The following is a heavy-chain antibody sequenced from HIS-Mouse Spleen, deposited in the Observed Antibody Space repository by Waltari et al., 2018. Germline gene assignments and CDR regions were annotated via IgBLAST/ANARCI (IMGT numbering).Heavy chain of an antibody. V-gene: IGHV1-18*01. Sequence: QVQLVQSGAEVKKPGASVKVSCKASGYTFTSYGISWVRQAPGQGLEWMGWNRAYNGNKKEEQKLQGRVTMTTDTATSTAYMELRSLRSDETAVYYCARVPSIAAAGNDNWFDPWGQGTLVTVSS. CDR2: NRAYNGNK. CDR3: ARVPSIAAAGNDNWFDP. D-gene: IGHD6-13*01. CDR1: GYTFTSYG. J-gene: IGHJ5*02.